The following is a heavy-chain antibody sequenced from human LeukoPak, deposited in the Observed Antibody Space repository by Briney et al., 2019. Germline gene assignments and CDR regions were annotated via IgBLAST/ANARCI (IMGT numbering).Heavy chain of an antibody. V-gene: IGHV4-34*01. CDR1: GGSFSGYY. J-gene: IGHJ4*02. CDR2: INHSGST. CDR3: ARGSNYDFWSGYYPYYFDY. D-gene: IGHD3-3*01. Sequence: SETLSLTCAVYGGSFSGYYWSWIRQPPGKGLEWIGEINHSGSTNYNPSLKSRVTISVDTSKNQFSLKLSSVTAADTAVYYCARGSNYDFWSGYYPYYFDYWGQGTLVAVSS.